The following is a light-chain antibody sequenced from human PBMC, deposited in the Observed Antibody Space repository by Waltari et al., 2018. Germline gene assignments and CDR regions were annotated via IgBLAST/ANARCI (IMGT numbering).Light chain of an antibody. Sequence: QSALTQPASVSGSPGQSITISCTGTSSDVGRYNYVAWYQQHPGKAPKLMIYEVTNRPSGVSSRFSASKSGNTASLTVSGLQAEDEADYYCSSYTSATTLVFGTGTRVTVL. CDR3: SSYTSATTLV. CDR2: EVT. V-gene: IGLV2-14*01. J-gene: IGLJ1*01. CDR1: SSDVGRYNY.